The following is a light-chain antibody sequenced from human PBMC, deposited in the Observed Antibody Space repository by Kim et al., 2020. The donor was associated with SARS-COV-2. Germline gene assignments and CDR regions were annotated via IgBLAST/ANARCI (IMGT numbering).Light chain of an antibody. V-gene: IGKV1-27*01. CDR2: GAS. J-gene: IGKJ1*01. CDR3: QKYNTAPWT. Sequence: ASVGDRVTISCQASQDIGNSLAYYQQKPGTVPKLLIYGASTLQAGVPSRFSGGGSGTEFTLTSSSLQTEDVATYYCQKYNTAPWTFGPGTKVDIK. CDR1: QDIGNS.